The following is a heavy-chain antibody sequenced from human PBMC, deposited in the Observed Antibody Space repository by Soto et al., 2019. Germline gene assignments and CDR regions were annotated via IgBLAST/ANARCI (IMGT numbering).Heavy chain of an antibody. CDR3: ARESCSSTSCYKGYYYYYGMDV. Sequence: EVQLVESGGGLIQPGGSLRLSCAASGFTFSSYSMNWVRQAPGKGLEWVSSISSSSSYIYYADSVKGRFTISRDNAKNSLYLQMNSLRAEDTAVYYCARESCSSTSCYKGYYYYYGMDVWGQGTTVTVSS. V-gene: IGHV3-21*01. CDR1: GFTFSSYS. D-gene: IGHD2-2*02. CDR2: ISSSSSYI. J-gene: IGHJ6*02.